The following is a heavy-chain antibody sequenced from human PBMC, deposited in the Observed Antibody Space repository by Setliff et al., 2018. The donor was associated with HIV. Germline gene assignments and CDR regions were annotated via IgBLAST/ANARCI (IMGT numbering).Heavy chain of an antibody. CDR2: IYTSGTT. CDR1: GASVTNVLYY. V-gene: IGHV4-61*09. Sequence: SETLSLTCTVSGASVTNVLYYWSWLRQPAGKGLEWIGHIYTSGTTKYNPSLRSRVTISVDKSKNQLSLSLDSVTAADTAVYYCATDPKGDGWAYFDSWGQGTLVTVSS. J-gene: IGHJ4*02. D-gene: IGHD6-19*01. CDR3: ATDPKGDGWAYFDS.